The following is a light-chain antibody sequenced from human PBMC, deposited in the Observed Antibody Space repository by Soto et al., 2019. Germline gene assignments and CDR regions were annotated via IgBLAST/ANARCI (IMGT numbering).Light chain of an antibody. CDR2: GAS. CDR3: QQYGTSPVT. J-gene: IGKJ4*01. Sequence: EIVLTQSPGTLSLSPGERATLSCRASRSVSNNYLAWYQQKPGQAPRLLIYGASSWATGIPDRFSGSGSGTDFTLTISRLEPEDFAVYYCQQYGTSPVTFAGGTKVEIK. V-gene: IGKV3-20*01. CDR1: RSVSNNY.